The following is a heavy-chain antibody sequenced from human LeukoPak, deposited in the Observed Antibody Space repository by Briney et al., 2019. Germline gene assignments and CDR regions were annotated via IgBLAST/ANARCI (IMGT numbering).Heavy chain of an antibody. CDR3: ARLTNAYLVY. V-gene: IGHV5-51*01. CDR2: IYPGDSET. Sequence: GESLKISCKGSGYRFTIYWIGWVRQMPGKGLEWMGIIYPGDSETRYSPSFQGQVTISVDKSISTACLQWSTLKASDSAMYYCARLTNAYLVYWGQGTLVTVSS. CDR1: GYRFTIYW. J-gene: IGHJ4*02. D-gene: IGHD3-16*01.